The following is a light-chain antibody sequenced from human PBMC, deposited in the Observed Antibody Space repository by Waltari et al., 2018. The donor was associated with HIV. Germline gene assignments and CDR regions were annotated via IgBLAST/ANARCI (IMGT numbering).Light chain of an antibody. CDR1: SSNIRSTT. Sequence: QSVLTQPPSASGTPGQRVTISCSGSSSNIRSTTVSWYQQLPGTAPKLLIYSNDQRPSGVPDRFSGSKSGTSASLAISGLQSVDEADYYCAAWDDSLNGWVFGGGTKLTVL. J-gene: IGLJ3*02. CDR3: AAWDDSLNGWV. V-gene: IGLV1-44*01. CDR2: SND.